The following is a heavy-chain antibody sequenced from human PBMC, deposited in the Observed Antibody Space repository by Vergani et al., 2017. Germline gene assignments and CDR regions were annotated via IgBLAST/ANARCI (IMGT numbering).Heavy chain of an antibody. D-gene: IGHD6-13*01. CDR3: ARDRAGAGDY. J-gene: IGHJ4*02. Sequence: QVQLVQSGAEVKKPGASVNVSCKASGYTFTSYGISWLRQAPGQGLEWMGWVSGYNGDTNYAQKLQGRVAMTTDTSTSTVYMELRSLRSNDTAVYYCARDRAGAGDYWGQGTLVTVSS. CDR2: VSGYNGDT. V-gene: IGHV1-18*04. CDR1: GYTFTSYG.